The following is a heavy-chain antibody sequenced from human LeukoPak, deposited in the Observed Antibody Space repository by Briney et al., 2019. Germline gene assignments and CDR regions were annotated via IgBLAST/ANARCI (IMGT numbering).Heavy chain of an antibody. CDR2: ISAYNGNT. CDR1: GYTFTSYG. D-gene: IGHD2-2*01. Sequence: ASVKVSCKASGYTFTSYGISWVRQAPGLGLEWMGWISAYNGNTNYAQKLQGRVTMTTDTSTSTAYMELRSLRSDDTAVYYCARVAGYCSSTSCYDTGWFDPWGQGTLVTVSS. J-gene: IGHJ5*02. CDR3: ARVAGYCSSTSCYDTGWFDP. V-gene: IGHV1-18*01.